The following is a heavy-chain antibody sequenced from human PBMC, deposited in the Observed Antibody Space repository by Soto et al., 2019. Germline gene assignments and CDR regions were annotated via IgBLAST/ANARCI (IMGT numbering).Heavy chain of an antibody. J-gene: IGHJ4*02. CDR3: AKDAGYSGYVPFDY. V-gene: IGHV3-30*18. CDR1: GFTFSSYG. CDR2: ISYDGSNK. Sequence: GGSLRLSCAASGFTFSSYGMHWVRQAPGKGLEWVAVISYDGSNKYYVDSVKGRLTISRDNSKNTLYFQMNSLRAEDTAVYYCAKDAGYSGYVPFDYWGQGTLVTVSS. D-gene: IGHD5-12*01.